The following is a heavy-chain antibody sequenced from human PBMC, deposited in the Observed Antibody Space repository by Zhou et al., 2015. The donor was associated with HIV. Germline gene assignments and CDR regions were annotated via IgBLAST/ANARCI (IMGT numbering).Heavy chain of an antibody. Sequence: QVHLVQSASEVREPGASVKVSCKTSGYTFTSYGITWVRQAPGRGFECMGWISAYNGNTNYAQKLQGRVTMTTDTSTSTAYMELRSLRSDDTAVYYCARASADYWGQGTLVTVSS. CDR2: ISAYNGNT. V-gene: IGHV1-18*04. J-gene: IGHJ4*02. CDR3: ARASADY. CDR1: GYTFTSYG.